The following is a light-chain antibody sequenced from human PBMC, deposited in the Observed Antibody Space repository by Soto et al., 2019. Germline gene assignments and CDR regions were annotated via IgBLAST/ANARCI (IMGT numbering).Light chain of an antibody. V-gene: IGLV2-8*01. CDR2: EVT. Sequence: QSALTQPASASGSSGKSVTISCTGTSSDVGGYNFVSWYQQQSGKTPKLIIYEVTKRPSGVPDRFSGSKSGNTASLTVSGLQAEDEADYYCSSYGGDNNWGVFGGGTKLTVL. J-gene: IGLJ2*01. CDR1: SSDVGGYNF. CDR3: SSYGGDNNWGV.